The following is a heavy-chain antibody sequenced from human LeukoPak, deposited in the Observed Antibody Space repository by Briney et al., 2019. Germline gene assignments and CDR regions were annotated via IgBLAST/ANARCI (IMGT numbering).Heavy chain of an antibody. V-gene: IGHV4-59*01. CDR1: DGSISRYY. J-gene: IGHJ6*02. CDR2: IYNSGST. Sequence: SETLSLTCTVSDGSISRYYWSWIRQPPGKGLEWIGYIYNSGSTNDNPSLRSRVTISVDTSKNHFSLKLNSVTAADTAVYYCARSYGLGGLYYGMDVWGQGTTVTVSS. D-gene: IGHD3-10*01. CDR3: ARSYGLGGLYYGMDV.